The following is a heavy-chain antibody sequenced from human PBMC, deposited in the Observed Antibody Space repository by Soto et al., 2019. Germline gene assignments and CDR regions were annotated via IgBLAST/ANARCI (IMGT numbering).Heavy chain of an antibody. J-gene: IGHJ5*02. D-gene: IGHD2-2*02. Sequence: LSLTCTVSGGSISSYYWSWIRQPPGKGLEWIGYIYYSGSTNYNPSLKSRVTISVDTSKNQFSLKLGSVTAADTAVYYCARAVRDIVVVPAAIRGYNWFDPWGQGTLVTVSS. CDR2: IYYSGST. CDR1: GGSISSYY. V-gene: IGHV4-59*01. CDR3: ARAVRDIVVVPAAIRGYNWFDP.